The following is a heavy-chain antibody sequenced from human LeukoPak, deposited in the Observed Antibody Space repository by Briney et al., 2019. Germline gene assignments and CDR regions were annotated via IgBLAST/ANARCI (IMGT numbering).Heavy chain of an antibody. CDR3: AGGGTYYYGSGSYWSPFDY. Sequence: SETLSLTCTVSGGSISSSSYYWGWIRQPPGKGLEWIGSIYYSGSTYYNPSLKSRVTISVDTSKNQFSLKLSSVTAADTAVYYCAGGGTYYYGSGSYWSPFDYWGQGTLVTVSS. V-gene: IGHV4-39*07. D-gene: IGHD3-10*01. CDR2: IYYSGST. CDR1: GGSISSSSYY. J-gene: IGHJ4*02.